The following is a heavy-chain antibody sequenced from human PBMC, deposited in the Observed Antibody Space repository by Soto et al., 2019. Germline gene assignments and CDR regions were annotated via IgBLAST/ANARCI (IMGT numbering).Heavy chain of an antibody. Sequence: EVQLLESGGGLVQPGGSLRLSCAASGFTFINYAMHWVRRPPGKGLEWVSSISGRGTESYYADSVKGRFTISRDNSRNTLSLQMNSLRAEDTAIYYCAKDGGVHSYELWGQGTLVTVSS. D-gene: IGHD5-18*01. CDR3: AKDGGVHSYEL. J-gene: IGHJ4*02. CDR1: GFTFINYA. V-gene: IGHV3-23*01. CDR2: ISGRGTES.